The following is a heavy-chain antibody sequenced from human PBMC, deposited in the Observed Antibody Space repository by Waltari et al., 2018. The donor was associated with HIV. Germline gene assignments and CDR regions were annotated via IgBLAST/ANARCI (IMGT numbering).Heavy chain of an antibody. CDR1: GFSVSDHY. J-gene: IGHJ6*02. CDR3: ARMKRSYGSGQARYFYFGMDV. Sequence: EVQLVESGGGLVQPGGSLGLSCAASGFSVSDHYMSWVRLAPGKGLQWVSVLYNEGRTQYIDSVKGRLTIFRDNSKNALYLQMNSLRVDDTAVYYCARMKRSYGSGQARYFYFGMDVWGQGTTVIVSS. D-gene: IGHD3-10*01. CDR2: LYNEGRT. V-gene: IGHV3-53*01.